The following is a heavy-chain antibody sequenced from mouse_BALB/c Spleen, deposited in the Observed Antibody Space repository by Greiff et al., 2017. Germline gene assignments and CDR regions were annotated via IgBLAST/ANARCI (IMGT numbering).Heavy chain of an antibody. V-gene: IGHV5-6-4*01. CDR3: TRGPAMDY. Sequence: EVMLVESGGGLVKPGGSLKLSCAASGFTFSSYTMSWVRQTPEKRLEWVATISSGGSYTYYPDSVKGRFTISRDNAKNTLYLQMSSLKSEDTAMYYCTRGPAMDYWGQGTSVTVSS. CDR2: ISSGGSYT. J-gene: IGHJ4*01. CDR1: GFTFSSYT.